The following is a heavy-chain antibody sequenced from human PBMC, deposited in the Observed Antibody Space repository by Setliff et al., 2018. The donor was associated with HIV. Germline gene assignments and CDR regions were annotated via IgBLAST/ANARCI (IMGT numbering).Heavy chain of an antibody. J-gene: IGHJ4*02. D-gene: IGHD4-17*01. CDR1: RYSFTTYW. CDR2: VYPGDSDT. CDR3: ATVGPNYGDYATY. Sequence: PGESLKISCKGSRYSFTTYWIAWVRQMPGRGLEWMGIVYPGDSDTRYSPSFQGQVTISADTSISTAYLHWSSLKASDTAVYYCATVGPNYGDYATYWGQGSLVTVSS. V-gene: IGHV5-51*01.